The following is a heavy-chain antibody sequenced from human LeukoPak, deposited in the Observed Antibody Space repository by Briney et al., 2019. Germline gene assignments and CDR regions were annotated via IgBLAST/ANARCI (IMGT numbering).Heavy chain of an antibody. Sequence: KPSETLSLTCTVSGGSISGYYWTWIRQPPGKGLEWIGYIYYSGSTNYSPSLKGRVTISVDTSKNQFSLNLSSVTATDTAVYYCASARMTTVTEFDYWGQGTLVTVSS. CDR2: IYYSGST. D-gene: IGHD4-17*01. CDR1: GGSISGYY. V-gene: IGHV4-59*08. CDR3: ASARMTTVTEFDY. J-gene: IGHJ4*02.